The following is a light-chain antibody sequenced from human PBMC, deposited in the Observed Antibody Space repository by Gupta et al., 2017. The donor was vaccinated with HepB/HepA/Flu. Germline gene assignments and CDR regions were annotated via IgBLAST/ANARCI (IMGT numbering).Light chain of an antibody. CDR3: RQSLQNPMDT. Sequence: IVMSQYPPSLPVTPGEPASISCRSSQSRLHSNGYNYLVWYLQKPGQAPQLLIYLGSNRAAGVPDRFSGSGSGTEFTLKISRVEAEDVGVYYCRQSLQNPMDTFGQGTKMEIK. CDR2: LGS. J-gene: IGKJ2*01. V-gene: IGKV2-28*01. CDR1: QSRLHSNGYNY.